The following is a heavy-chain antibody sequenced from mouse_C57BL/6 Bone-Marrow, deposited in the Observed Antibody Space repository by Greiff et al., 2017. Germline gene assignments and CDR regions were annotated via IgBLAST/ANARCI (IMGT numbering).Heavy chain of an antibody. D-gene: IGHD1-1*01. CDR1: GYTFTDYY. Sequence: EVQLQQSGPELVKPGASVKISCKASGYTFTDYYMNWVKQSHGKSLEWIGDINPNNGGTSYNQKFKGKATLTVDKSSSTAYMGLRSLTSEDSAVYYCARGSSYPNWYFDVWGTGTTVTVSS. CDR3: ARGSSYPNWYFDV. J-gene: IGHJ1*03. CDR2: INPNNGGT. V-gene: IGHV1-26*01.